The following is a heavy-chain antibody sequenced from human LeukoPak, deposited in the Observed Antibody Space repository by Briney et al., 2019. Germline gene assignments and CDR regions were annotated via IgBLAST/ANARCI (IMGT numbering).Heavy chain of an antibody. V-gene: IGHV4-34*01. Sequence: PSETLSLTCAVYGGSFSGYYWSWIRQPPGKGLEWIGEINHSGSTNYNPSLKSRVTISVDTSKNQFSLKPSSVTAADTAVYYCARWVRGSRTYYYYYYMDVWGKGTTVTVSS. CDR3: ARWVRGSRTYYYYYYMDV. D-gene: IGHD6-13*01. J-gene: IGHJ6*03. CDR2: INHSGST. CDR1: GGSFSGYY.